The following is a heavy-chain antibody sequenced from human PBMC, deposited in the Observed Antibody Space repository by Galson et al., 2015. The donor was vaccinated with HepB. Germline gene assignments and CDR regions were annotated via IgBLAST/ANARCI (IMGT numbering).Heavy chain of an antibody. CDR3: TRLGYLSGYSSR. CDR2: LRSKGNNYAT. CDR1: GFTFSGSA. V-gene: IGHV3-73*01. J-gene: IGHJ4*02. D-gene: IGHD6-13*01. Sequence: SLRLSCAASGFTFSGSAIHWVRQASGKGPEWVGRLRSKGNNYATSYVPSLKGRFTISRDDSKNMAYLHMKSLKTEDTAVYYCTRLGYLSGYSSRWGQGTLVTVSS.